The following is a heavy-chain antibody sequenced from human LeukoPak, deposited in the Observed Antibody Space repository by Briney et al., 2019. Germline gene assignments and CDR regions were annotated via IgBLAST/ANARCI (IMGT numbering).Heavy chain of an antibody. V-gene: IGHV3-11*06. Sequence: GRSLRLSCAPSGFTFSDYYMSWSRHAPGTWLELVSYMGSSSIYTNYADSVQGRFTISRDNARNSLYLQMNSLRAEDTAVYYCARATTVTTRGGVDYWGQGTLVTVSS. CDR1: GFTFSDYY. J-gene: IGHJ4*02. CDR2: MGSSSIYT. CDR3: ARATTVTTRGGVDY. D-gene: IGHD4-17*01.